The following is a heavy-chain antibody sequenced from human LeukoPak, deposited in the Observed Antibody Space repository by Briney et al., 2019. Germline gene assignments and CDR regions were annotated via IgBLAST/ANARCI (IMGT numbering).Heavy chain of an antibody. CDR1: GGSFSSYY. D-gene: IGHD6-19*01. V-gene: IGHV4-59*01. CDR3: ARYVIAVAGFSDAFDI. J-gene: IGHJ3*02. Sequence: SETLSLTCTVSGGSFSSYYWSWIRQPPGKGLEWIAYIFYSGSTNYNPSLKSRVTISVDTSKTQFSLKLNSVTAADTAVYYCARYVIAVAGFSDAFDIWGQGTMVTVSS. CDR2: IFYSGST.